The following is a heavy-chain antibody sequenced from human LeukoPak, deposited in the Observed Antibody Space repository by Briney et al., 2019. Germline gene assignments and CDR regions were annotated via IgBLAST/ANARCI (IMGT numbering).Heavy chain of an antibody. D-gene: IGHD3-10*01. Sequence: PGGSLRLSCAASGFTFSSYAMTWVRQAPGKGLEWVSAITSSGGGTYYADSVKGRFAISRDNSKNTLYLQMNSLRADDTAVYYCAKVAHYYGSGSYYEYYFDYWGQGTLVTVSS. V-gene: IGHV3-23*01. J-gene: IGHJ4*02. CDR1: GFTFSSYA. CDR3: AKVAHYYGSGSYYEYYFDY. CDR2: ITSSGGGT.